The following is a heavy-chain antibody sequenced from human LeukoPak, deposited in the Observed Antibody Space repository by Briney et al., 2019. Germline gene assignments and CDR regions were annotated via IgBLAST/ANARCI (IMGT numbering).Heavy chain of an antibody. CDR2: FYTSEMT. J-gene: IGHJ5*02. CDR3: ARSRSGSGFGNWFDP. CDR1: GDSISSGNNY. D-gene: IGHD3-22*01. Sequence: PSQTLSLTCTVSGDSISSGNNYWTWLRHPAGKGLVWIGRFYTSEMTYKLSLKSRVTISVDTSKNQFSLRLSSVTASDTAIYYCARSRSGSGFGNWFDPWGQGTLVTVSS. V-gene: IGHV4-61*02.